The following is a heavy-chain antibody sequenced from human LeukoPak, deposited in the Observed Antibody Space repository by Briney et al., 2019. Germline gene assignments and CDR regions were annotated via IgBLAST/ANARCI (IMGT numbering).Heavy chain of an antibody. J-gene: IGHJ4*02. V-gene: IGHV3-21*01. Sequence: PGGSLRLSCAASGFTFSSYSMNWVRQAPGKGLEWVSSISSSSSYIYYADSVKGRFTISRDNAKNSLYLQMNSLRAEDTAVYYCAREHDFWSGYYSYYFDYWGQGTLVTVSS. CDR3: AREHDFWSGYYSYYFDY. CDR2: ISSSSSYI. CDR1: GFTFSSYS. D-gene: IGHD3-3*01.